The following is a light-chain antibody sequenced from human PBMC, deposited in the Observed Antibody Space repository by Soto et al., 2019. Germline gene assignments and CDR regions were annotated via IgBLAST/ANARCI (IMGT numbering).Light chain of an antibody. CDR2: EVT. J-gene: IGLJ3*02. Sequence: QSALTQPPSASGCPGQSVTISCTGTSSDVGAYNYVSWYQQYPGKAPKLMIYEVTKRPSGVPDRFSGSKSGNTASLTVSGLQAEDEADYYCTSYVGNNIWVFGGGTQLTVL. V-gene: IGLV2-8*01. CDR3: TSYVGNNIWV. CDR1: SSDVGAYNY.